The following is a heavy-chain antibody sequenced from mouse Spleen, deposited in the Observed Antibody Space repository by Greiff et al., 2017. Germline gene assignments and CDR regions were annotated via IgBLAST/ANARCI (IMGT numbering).Heavy chain of an antibody. CDR3: AKSTMITLYAMDY. CDR1: GYTFTSYW. D-gene: IGHD2-4*01. Sequence: QVQLQQPGAELVKPGASVKLSCKASGYTFTSYWMQWVKQRPGQGLEWIGEIDPSDSYTNYNQKFKGKATLTVDTSSSTAYMQLSSLTSEDSAVYYCAKSTMITLYAMDYWGQGTSVTVSS. CDR2: IDPSDSYT. V-gene: IGHV1-50*01. J-gene: IGHJ4*01.